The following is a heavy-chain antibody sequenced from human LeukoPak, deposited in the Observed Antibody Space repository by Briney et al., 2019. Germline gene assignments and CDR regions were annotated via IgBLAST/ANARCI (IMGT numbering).Heavy chain of an antibody. J-gene: IGHJ5*02. D-gene: IGHD3-22*01. CDR3: ARDRYEYDSSTYFGCYA. V-gene: IGHV3-23*01. CDR2: ISGSGDNT. Sequence: PGGSLRLSCAASGFTFSSYAMSWVRQPPGKGLEWVSGISGSGDNTYYADSVKGRFTISRDNSKKTLYLHLNSLRVEDTAVYYCARDRYEYDSSTYFGCYAWGLGTLVTVSS. CDR1: GFTFSSYA.